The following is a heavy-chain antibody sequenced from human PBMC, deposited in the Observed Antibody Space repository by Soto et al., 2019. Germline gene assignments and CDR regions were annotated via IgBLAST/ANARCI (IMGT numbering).Heavy chain of an antibody. Sequence: GGSLRLSCEASGFSFSNVWMSWVRQAPGKGLEWVGRIKSKTDGGTTDYAAPVKGRFTISRDDSKNTLYLQMNSLKTEDTAVYYCSFQESTTVTTFEYWGQGTQVTVSS. J-gene: IGHJ4*02. V-gene: IGHV3-15*01. CDR2: IKSKTDGGTT. CDR3: SFQESTTVTTFEY. CDR1: GFSFSNVW. D-gene: IGHD4-17*01.